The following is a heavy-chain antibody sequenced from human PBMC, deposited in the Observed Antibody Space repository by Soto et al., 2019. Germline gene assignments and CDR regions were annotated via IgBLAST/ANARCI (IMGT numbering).Heavy chain of an antibody. V-gene: IGHV3-21*01. CDR2: ISSSSSYI. D-gene: IGHD3-16*01. J-gene: IGHJ3*02. Sequence: GGSRRRSCAASGFTFSSYIMNWVRQAPGKGLEWVSSISSSSSYIYYADSVKGRFTISRDNAKNSLYLQMNSLRAEDTAVYYCARELHELAYDVGAFDIWGQGTMVTVSS. CDR3: ARELHELAYDVGAFDI. CDR1: GFTFSSYI.